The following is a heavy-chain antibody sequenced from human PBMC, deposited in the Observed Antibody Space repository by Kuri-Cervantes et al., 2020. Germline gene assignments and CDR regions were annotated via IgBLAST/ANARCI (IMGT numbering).Heavy chain of an antibody. CDR1: GFTFDDYT. CDR2: ISWNSGSI. J-gene: IGHJ4*02. Sequence: GGSLRLSCAASGFTFDDYTMHWVRQAPGKGLEWVSGISWNSGSIGYADSVKGRFTIARDNAQRSLYLEMNSLRAEDTAVYYCVRVGIPAAGRIWYDYWGQGTLVTVSS. CDR3: VRVGIPAAGRIWYDY. V-gene: IGHV3-9*01. D-gene: IGHD6-13*01.